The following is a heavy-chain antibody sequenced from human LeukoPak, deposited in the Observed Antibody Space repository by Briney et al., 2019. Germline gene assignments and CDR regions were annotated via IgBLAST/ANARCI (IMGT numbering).Heavy chain of an antibody. CDR3: AGPGGDFDY. D-gene: IGHD3-16*01. J-gene: IGHJ4*02. Sequence: SETLSLTCTVSGYSITSYYWSWVRQPPGKGLEWIGYIYASGSTNYNPSFKSQVTISVDTSKNQFSLRLTSVTAADTAVYYCAGPGGDFDYWGQGTLVTVSS. CDR1: GYSITSYY. CDR2: IYASGST. V-gene: IGHV4-4*09.